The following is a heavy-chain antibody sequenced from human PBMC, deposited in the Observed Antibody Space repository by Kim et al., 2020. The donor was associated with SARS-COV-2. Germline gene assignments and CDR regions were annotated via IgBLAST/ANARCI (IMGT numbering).Heavy chain of an antibody. J-gene: IGHJ4*02. Sequence: GGSLRLSCATSGFTFSSYGMHWVRQAPGKGLEWVAVISYDGSNKYYADSVKGRFTISRDKSKNTLYLQMNILRAEDTAVYYCARDQVVGATILYYFVYWGQGTLVTVSS. D-gene: IGHD1-26*01. CDR2: ISYDGSNK. CDR3: ARDQVVGATILYYFVY. CDR1: GFTFSSYG. V-gene: IGHV3-33*05.